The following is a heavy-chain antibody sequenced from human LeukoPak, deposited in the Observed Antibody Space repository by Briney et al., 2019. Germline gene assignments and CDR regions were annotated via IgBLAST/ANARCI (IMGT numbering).Heavy chain of an antibody. Sequence: SQTLSLTCTVSGDSISSGGYSWSWIRQHPGEGLEWIGSFYNSGSTYYNPSLKSRVTISVDPSKNQFSLKLSSVTAADTAVYYCARVRVAAGVIFDFWGQGTLVTVSS. V-gene: IGHV4-31*03. CDR3: ARVRVAAGVIFDF. J-gene: IGHJ4*02. CDR2: FYNSGST. CDR1: GDSISSGGYS. D-gene: IGHD6-13*01.